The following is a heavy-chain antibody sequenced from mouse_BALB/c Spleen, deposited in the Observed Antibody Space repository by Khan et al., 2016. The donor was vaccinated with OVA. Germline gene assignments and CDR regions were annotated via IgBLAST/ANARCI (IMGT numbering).Heavy chain of an antibody. Sequence: VQLQESGAELVKPGASVKLSCKASGYTFTSYDINWVRQRPEQGLEWIGWMFPGDGSTKYNENFKGKATLTTDKSSSTAYMQLSRLTSEDSGAYFCARGGYGGFAYWGQGTLSLSLQ. J-gene: IGHJ3*01. CDR2: MFPGDGST. D-gene: IGHD2-14*01. V-gene: IGHV1-85*01. CDR1: GYTFTSYD. CDR3: ARGGYGGFAY.